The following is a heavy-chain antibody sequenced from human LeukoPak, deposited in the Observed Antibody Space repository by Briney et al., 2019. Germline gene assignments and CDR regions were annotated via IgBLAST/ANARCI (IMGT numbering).Heavy chain of an antibody. CDR2: ISGSGGST. V-gene: IGHV3-23*01. CDR3: AKGIRDYYYGMDV. CDR1: GFTFSSYA. J-gene: IGHJ6*02. Sequence: GGSLRLSCAASGFTFSSYAMSWVRQAPGKGLEWVSAISGSGGSTYYTDSVKGRFTISRDNSKNTLYLQMNSLRAEDTAVYYCAKGIRDYYYGMDVWGQGTTVTVSS.